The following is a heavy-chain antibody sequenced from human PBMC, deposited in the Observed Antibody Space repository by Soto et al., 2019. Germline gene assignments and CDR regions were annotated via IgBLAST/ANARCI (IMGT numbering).Heavy chain of an antibody. V-gene: IGHV1-46*03. CDR1: GYTFTSYY. CDR2: INPSGGST. J-gene: IGHJ5*02. D-gene: IGHD5-18*01. Sequence: QVQLVQSGAEVKKPGASAKVSCKASGYTFTSYYMHWVRQAPGQGLEWMGIINPSGGSTSYAQKFQGRVTMTRDTSTSTVYMELSSLRSEDTAVYYCASVYPSDTRYGYVGNNWFDPWGQGTLVTVSS. CDR3: ASVYPSDTRYGYVGNNWFDP.